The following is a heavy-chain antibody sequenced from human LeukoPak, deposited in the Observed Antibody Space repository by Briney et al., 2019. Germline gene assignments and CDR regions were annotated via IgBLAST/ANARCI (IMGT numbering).Heavy chain of an antibody. V-gene: IGHV3-23*01. Sequence: TGGSLRLSCAASGFTFSSYAMSWVRQAPGKGPEWVSAISGSGGSIYYADSVKGRFTISRDNSKNTLYLQMNSLGAEDTAVYYCAKAWGYYGSRSLQYYFDYWGQGTLVTVSS. D-gene: IGHD3-10*01. J-gene: IGHJ4*02. CDR1: GFTFSSYA. CDR2: ISGSGGSI. CDR3: AKAWGYYGSRSLQYYFDY.